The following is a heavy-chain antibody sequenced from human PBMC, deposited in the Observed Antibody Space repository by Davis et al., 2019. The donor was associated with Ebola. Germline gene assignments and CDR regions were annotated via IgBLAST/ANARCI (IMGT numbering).Heavy chain of an antibody. J-gene: IGHJ4*02. CDR3: ASTYCGGDCYAYYFDF. V-gene: IGHV3-23*01. Sequence: GESLKISCAASGFTFSSYAMSWVRQAPGKGLEWVSAISGSGGSTHYADSVKGRFTISRDNSKNTLYLQMNSLRAEDMAVYYCASTYCGGDCYAYYFDFWGQGTLVTVSP. D-gene: IGHD2-21*02. CDR2: ISGSGGST. CDR1: GFTFSSYA.